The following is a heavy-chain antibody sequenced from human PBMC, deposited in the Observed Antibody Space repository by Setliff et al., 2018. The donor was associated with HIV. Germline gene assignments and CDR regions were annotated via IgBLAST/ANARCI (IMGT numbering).Heavy chain of an antibody. Sequence: GGSLRLSCAASGFTFSSYGMHWVRQAPGKGLEWVAVIWYDGSNKYYADSVKGRFTISRDNSKNTLYLQMNSLRAEDTAVYYCANEGSYINWFGPWGQGTLVTV. J-gene: IGHJ5*02. CDR2: IWYDGSNK. CDR3: ANEGSYINWFGP. CDR1: GFTFSSYG. V-gene: IGHV3-33*06. D-gene: IGHD1-26*01.